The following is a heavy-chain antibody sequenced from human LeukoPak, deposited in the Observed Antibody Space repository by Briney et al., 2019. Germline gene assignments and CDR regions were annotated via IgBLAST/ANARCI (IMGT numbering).Heavy chain of an antibody. CDR2: ISSSSSAI. CDR3: ARVGIAVAQFFDY. D-gene: IGHD6-19*01. Sequence: GGSLRLSCAASGFSFSGYSMNWVRQAPGKGLEWVSYISSSSSAIYYADSVKGRFTISRDNAKNSLYLQMNSLRDEDTAVHYCARVGIAVAQFFDYWGQGTLVTVSS. CDR1: GFSFSGYS. J-gene: IGHJ4*02. V-gene: IGHV3-48*02.